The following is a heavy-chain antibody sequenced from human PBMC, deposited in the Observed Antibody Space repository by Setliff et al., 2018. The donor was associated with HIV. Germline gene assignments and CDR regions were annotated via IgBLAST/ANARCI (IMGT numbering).Heavy chain of an antibody. CDR2: TNNDGSIT. CDR3: AKDDGSYWGNYFDS. V-gene: IGHV3-74*01. J-gene: IGHJ4*02. D-gene: IGHD1-26*01. CDR1: GFTLSDHW. Sequence: GGSLRLSCAASGFTLSDHWMHWVRQVPGKGLVWVSRTNNDGSITNYADFVKGRFTMSRDNSKNTLYLQMNSLRVEDTALYYCAKDDGSYWGNYFDSWGQGTLVTVSS.